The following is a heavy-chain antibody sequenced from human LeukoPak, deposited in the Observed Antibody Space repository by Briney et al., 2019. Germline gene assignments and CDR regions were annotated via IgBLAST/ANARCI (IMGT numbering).Heavy chain of an antibody. D-gene: IGHD2-2*02. V-gene: IGHV4-39*01. J-gene: IGHJ5*02. CDR1: GGSISSSSYY. CDR2: IYYSGST. CDR3: ARHCSSTSCYTGGWFDP. Sequence: SETLSLTCTVSGGSISSSSYYWGWIRQPPGKGLEWIGSIYYSGSTYYNPSLKSRVTISVDTSKNQFSLKLSSVTAADTAVYYCARHCSSTSCYTGGWFDPWGQGTLVTVSS.